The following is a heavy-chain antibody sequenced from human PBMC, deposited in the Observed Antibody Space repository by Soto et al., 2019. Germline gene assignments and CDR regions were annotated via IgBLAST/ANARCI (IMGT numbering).Heavy chain of an antibody. CDR2: IYYSGST. J-gene: IGHJ3*02. D-gene: IGHD4-17*01. Sequence: SETLSLTCTVSGGSISSDGYYWSWIRQHPGKGLEWIGYIYYSGSTYYNPSLKSRVTISVDTSKNQFSLKLSSVTAADTAVYYCARGDHDYGDSHDAFDIWGQGTMVTVSS. CDR1: GGSISSDGYY. V-gene: IGHV4-31*03. CDR3: ARGDHDYGDSHDAFDI.